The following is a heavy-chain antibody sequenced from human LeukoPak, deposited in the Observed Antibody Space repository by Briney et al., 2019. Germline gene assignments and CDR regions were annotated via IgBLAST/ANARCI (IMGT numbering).Heavy chain of an antibody. Sequence: GRSLRLSCAASGFTFSNYWVHWVRQAPGKGLVWVSRINRDGSTTNYADSVKGRFTVSRDNAKNTLNLQMNSLRAEDTAVYYCARDRKSGESSEIDFWGQGTLVTVSS. CDR1: GFTFSNYW. CDR2: INRDGSTT. D-gene: IGHD3-10*01. J-gene: IGHJ4*02. V-gene: IGHV3-74*01. CDR3: ARDRKSGESSEIDF.